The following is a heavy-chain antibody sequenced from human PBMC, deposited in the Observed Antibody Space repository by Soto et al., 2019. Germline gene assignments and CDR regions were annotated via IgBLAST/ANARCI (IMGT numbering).Heavy chain of an antibody. J-gene: IGHJ4*02. CDR1: GDSNSTYY. Sequence: PSETLSLTCTVSGDSNSTYYWSWIRQPAGKGLEWIGLIYASGSTDYNPSLKSRITMSIDTSRMQFSLKLNSVTDADTAVYYCARAESMGARAFAYWGQGTRVTVSS. CDR2: IYASGST. V-gene: IGHV4-4*07. CDR3: ARAESMGARAFAY. D-gene: IGHD6-6*01.